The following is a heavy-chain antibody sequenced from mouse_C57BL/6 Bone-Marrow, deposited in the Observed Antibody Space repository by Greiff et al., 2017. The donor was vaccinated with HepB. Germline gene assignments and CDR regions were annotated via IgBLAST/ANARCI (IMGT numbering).Heavy chain of an antibody. V-gene: IGHV1-50*01. CDR3: RRVGRGNWYFCV. CDR2: IDPSDSYT. J-gene: IGHJ1*03. D-gene: IGHD1-3*01. Sequence: QVQLQQPGAELVKPGASVKLSCKASGYTFTSYWMQWVKQRPGQGLEWIGEIDPSDSYTNYNQKFKGKATLTVDTSSSTAYMQLSSLTSEDSAVYCGRRVGRGNWYFCVWGTGATVTVA. CDR1: GYTFTSYW.